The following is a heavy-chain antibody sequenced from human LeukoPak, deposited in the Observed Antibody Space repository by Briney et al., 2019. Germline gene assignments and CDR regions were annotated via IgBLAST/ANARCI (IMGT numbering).Heavy chain of an antibody. D-gene: IGHD2-15*01. CDR2: MYYGGST. J-gene: IGHJ4*02. Sequence: SQTLSLSCSVSGDSMNSNYWRWEGESASKGLEWCGYMYYGGSTNYNPSLKSRVSMSVDTSKNQFSLNLSSVTAADTAVYHCARLLAGCPGGRCRAHFDYWGQGTLVTVSS. CDR3: ARLLAGCPGGRCRAHFDY. CDR1: GDSMNSNY. V-gene: IGHV4-59*01.